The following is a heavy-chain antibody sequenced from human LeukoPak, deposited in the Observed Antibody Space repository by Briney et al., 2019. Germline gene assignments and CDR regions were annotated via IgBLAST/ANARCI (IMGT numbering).Heavy chain of an antibody. CDR3: ARGGSDYYDSSGYYSHFDY. CDR2: IIPIFGTA. J-gene: IGHJ4*02. CDR1: GGTFISYA. Sequence: SVKVSCKASGGTFISYAISWVRQAPGQGLEWMGGIIPIFGTANYAQKFQGRVTITTDESTSTAYMELSSQRSEDTAVYYCARGGSDYYDSSGYYSHFDYWGQGTLVTVSS. V-gene: IGHV1-69*05. D-gene: IGHD3-22*01.